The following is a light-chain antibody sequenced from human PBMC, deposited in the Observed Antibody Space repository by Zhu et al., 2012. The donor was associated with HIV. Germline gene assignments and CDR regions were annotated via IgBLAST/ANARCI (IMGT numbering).Light chain of an antibody. J-gene: IGKJ3*01. CDR1: QSVSS. V-gene: IGKV3-20*01. Sequence: EIVLTQYPGTLSLSLGDKTILSCKASQSVSSLAWYQQKPGQAPSLVIYGISNRATGIPDRFSGSGSGTDFTLTIRRLEPEDFAVYYCQQYGDSISFGPGTRVDFK. CDR2: GIS. CDR3: QQYGDSIS.